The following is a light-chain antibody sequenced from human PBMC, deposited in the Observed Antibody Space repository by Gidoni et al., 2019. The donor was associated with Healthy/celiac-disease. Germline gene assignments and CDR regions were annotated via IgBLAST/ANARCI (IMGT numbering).Light chain of an antibody. V-gene: IGKV1-39*01. J-gene: IGKJ2*01. CDR1: QSISSY. Sequence: DIQMTQSPSSLSASVGDRVTITCRASQSISSYLNWYQQKPGKAPKLLIYAASSVQSGVPSRFSGSGSGTDFTLTISSLQPEDFATYYCQQSYSTPRRTFGQGTKLEIK. CDR3: QQSYSTPRRT. CDR2: AAS.